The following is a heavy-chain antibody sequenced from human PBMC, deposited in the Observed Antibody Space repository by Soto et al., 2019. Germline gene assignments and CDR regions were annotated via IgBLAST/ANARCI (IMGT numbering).Heavy chain of an antibody. J-gene: IGHJ4*02. CDR3: ARHGSY. CDR1: GVSISSSSYS. CDR2: IYYGGSS. Sequence: SETLSLTCTVSGVSISSSSYSWGWFRQPPGKGLDLIGTIYYGGSSYSNPSLKSRVTISPDTSKNQFSLTLTSVTAADTAVYYCARHGSYGGQGTLVIVSS. V-gene: IGHV4-39*01.